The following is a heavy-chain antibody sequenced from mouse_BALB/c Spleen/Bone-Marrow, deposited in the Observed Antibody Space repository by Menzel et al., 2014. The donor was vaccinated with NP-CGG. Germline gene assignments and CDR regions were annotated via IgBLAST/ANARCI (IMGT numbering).Heavy chain of an antibody. CDR3: ARGGHYFSLDY. CDR2: IDTSDSYI. CDR1: GYTFTDKW. D-gene: IGHD1-1*01. V-gene: IGHV1-69*01. J-gene: IGHJ4*01. Sequence: QVQLQQSGAEFVMPGASVKMSCKASGYTFTDKWMHWVKQRPGQGLEWIGAIDTSDSYINYNQKFKGKASLTVDASSSTAYMRLSSLTSDDSAVYYCARGGHYFSLDYWGQGTSVIVSS.